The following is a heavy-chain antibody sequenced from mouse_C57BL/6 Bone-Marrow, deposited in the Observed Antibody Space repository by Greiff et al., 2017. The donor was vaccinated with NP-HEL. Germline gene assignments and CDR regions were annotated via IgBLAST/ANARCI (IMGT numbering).Heavy chain of an antibody. CDR2: IYPGSGST. V-gene: IGHV1-55*01. J-gene: IGHJ1*03. D-gene: IGHD4-1*01. CDR3: ARGPNWDGWYIDV. Sequence: VQLQQPGAELVKPGASVKMSCKASGYTFTSYWITWVKQRPGQGLEWIGDIYPGSGSTNYNEKFKSKATLTVDTSSSTAYMQLSSLTSEDSAVYYWARGPNWDGWYIDVWGTGTTVTVSS. CDR1: GYTFTSYW.